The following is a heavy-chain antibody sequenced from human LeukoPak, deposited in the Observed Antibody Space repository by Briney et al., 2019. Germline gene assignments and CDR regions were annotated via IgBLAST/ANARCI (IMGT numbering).Heavy chain of an antibody. CDR3: ARGRGSYSGDY. D-gene: IGHD1-26*01. CDR1: GYTFTGYF. CDR2: INPNRSST. V-gene: IGHV1-2*02. Sequence: ASVKVSCKASGYTFTGYFLHWVRQAPGQGLEWMGWINPNRSSTNYAQKFQGRVTMTRDTSISTAYMELSRLRSDDTAVYYCARGRGSYSGDYWGQGTLVTISS. J-gene: IGHJ4*02.